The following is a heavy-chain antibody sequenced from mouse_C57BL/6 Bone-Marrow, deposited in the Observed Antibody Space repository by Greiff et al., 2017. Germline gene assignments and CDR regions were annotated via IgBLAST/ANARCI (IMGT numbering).Heavy chain of an antibody. CDR1: GYTFTSYW. Sequence: VQLQQSGAELVRPGPSVKLSCKASGYTFTSYWMHWVKQRPGQGLEWIGVIDPSESYTNYNQKFKGKATLTVDTSSSTAYMQLSSLTSEDSAVYYCARGYDYEDYWGQGTTLTVSS. CDR3: ARGYDYEDY. CDR2: IDPSESYT. V-gene: IGHV1-59*01. D-gene: IGHD2-4*01. J-gene: IGHJ2*01.